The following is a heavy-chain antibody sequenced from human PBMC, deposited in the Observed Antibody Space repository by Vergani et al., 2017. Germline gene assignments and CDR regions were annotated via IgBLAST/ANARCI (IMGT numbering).Heavy chain of an antibody. CDR2: ISSSSSYI. CDR3: ARGGSSSSVYYYYMDV. J-gene: IGHJ6*03. CDR1: GFTFSSYS. D-gene: IGHD6-6*01. Sequence: EVQLVESGGGSVKPGGSLRLSCAASGFTFSSYSMNWVRQAPGKGLEWVSSISSSSSYIYYADSVKGRFTISRDNAKNSLYLQMNSLRAEDTAVYYCARGGSSSSVYYYYMDVWGKGTTVTVSS. V-gene: IGHV3-21*01.